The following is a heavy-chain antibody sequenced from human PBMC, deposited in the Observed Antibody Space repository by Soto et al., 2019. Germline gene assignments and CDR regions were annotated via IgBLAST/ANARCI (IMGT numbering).Heavy chain of an antibody. CDR3: ARDGIVVVVAATKVYYYGMDV. CDR1: GYTFTSYG. D-gene: IGHD2-15*01. V-gene: IGHV1-18*01. J-gene: IGHJ6*02. CDR2: ISAYNGNT. Sequence: EASVKVSCKASGYTFTSYGISWVRQAPGQGLEWMGWISAYNGNTNYAQKLQGRVTMTTDTSTSTAYMELRSLRSDDTAVYYCARDGIVVVVAATKVYYYGMDVWGQGTTVTVSS.